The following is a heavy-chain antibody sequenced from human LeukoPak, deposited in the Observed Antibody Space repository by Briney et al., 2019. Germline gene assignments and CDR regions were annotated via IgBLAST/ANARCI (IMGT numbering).Heavy chain of an antibody. CDR3: ARGFRMVRGVKNNYYYYMDV. CDR2: INHSGST. D-gene: IGHD3-10*01. V-gene: IGHV4-34*01. CDR1: GGSFSGYY. J-gene: IGHJ6*03. Sequence: PSETLSLTCAVYGGSFSGYYWSWIRQPPGKGLESIGEINHSGSTNYNPSLKSRVTTSVDTSKNQFSLKLSSVTAADTAVYYCARGFRMVRGVKNNYYYYMDVWGKGTTVTVSS.